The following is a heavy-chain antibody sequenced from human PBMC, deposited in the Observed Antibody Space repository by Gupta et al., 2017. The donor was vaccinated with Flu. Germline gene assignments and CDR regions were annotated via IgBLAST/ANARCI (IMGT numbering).Heavy chain of an antibody. D-gene: IGHD4-17*01. J-gene: IGHJ4*02. CDR2: INPDGIST. V-gene: IGHV3-74*03. CDR3: ATVTSGC. CDR1: GFTSSSSY. Sequence: EMQLVESGGGLVQPGGSMGLSCAASGFTSSSSYLQWVRQAPGKGLVWVSRINPDGISTTYAESVKGRFTISRDNAKNTLYLQMNSLGDDDTAVYYCATVTSGCWGQGTLVTVSS.